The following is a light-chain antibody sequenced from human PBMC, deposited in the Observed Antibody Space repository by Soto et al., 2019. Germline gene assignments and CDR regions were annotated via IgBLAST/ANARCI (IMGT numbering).Light chain of an antibody. J-gene: IGKJ2*01. CDR1: HSVSSH. CDR3: QQYNNWPPFT. V-gene: IGKV3-15*01. Sequence: EIVLTQSPATLSVSPCERAVLACRASHSVSSHLAWYQQKPGQAPRLLIYGASTTATGIPARFSGNGSETEFALTISSLQSEDFAVYYCQQYNNWPPFTFGQGTKVDIK. CDR2: GAS.